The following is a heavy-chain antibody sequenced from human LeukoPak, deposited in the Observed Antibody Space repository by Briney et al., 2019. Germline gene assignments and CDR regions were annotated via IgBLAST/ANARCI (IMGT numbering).Heavy chain of an antibody. CDR1: GGSISSGGYY. V-gene: IGHV4-30-2*02. CDR2: IYHSGST. D-gene: IGHD3-16*01. CDR3: ATGGTLGTFDI. Sequence: SETLSLTCTVSGGSISSGGYYWSWIRQPPGKGLEWIGYIYHSGSTYYNPSLKSRVTISVDTSKNQFSLKLSSVTAADTAVYYCATGGTLGTFDIWGQGTMVTVSS. J-gene: IGHJ3*02.